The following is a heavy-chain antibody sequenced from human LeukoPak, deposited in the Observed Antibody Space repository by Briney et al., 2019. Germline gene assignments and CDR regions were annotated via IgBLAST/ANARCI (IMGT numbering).Heavy chain of an antibody. CDR2: IGTAGDT. D-gene: IGHD1-26*01. CDR3: ARALPELLRGMDV. CDR1: GFTFSSYD. Sequence: GSLRLSCAASGFTFSSYDMHWVRQATGKGLEWVSAIGTAGDTYYPGSVKGRFTISRENAKNSLYLQMNSLRAGDTAVYYCARALPELLRGMDVWGQGTTVTVSS. V-gene: IGHV3-13*01. J-gene: IGHJ6*02.